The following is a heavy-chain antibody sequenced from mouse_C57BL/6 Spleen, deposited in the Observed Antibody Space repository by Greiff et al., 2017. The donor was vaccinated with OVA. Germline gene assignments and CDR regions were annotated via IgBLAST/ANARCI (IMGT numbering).Heavy chain of an antibody. CDR2: IYPGDGDT. V-gene: IGHV1-80*01. Sequence: VQLQQSGAELVKPGASVKISCKASGYAFSSYWMNWVKQRPGKGLEWIGQIYPGDGDTNYNGKFKGKATLTADKSSSTAYMQLSSLTSEDSAVYFCARGGYGSSYAMDYWGQGTSVTVSS. J-gene: IGHJ4*01. CDR3: ARGGYGSSYAMDY. CDR1: GYAFSSYW. D-gene: IGHD1-1*01.